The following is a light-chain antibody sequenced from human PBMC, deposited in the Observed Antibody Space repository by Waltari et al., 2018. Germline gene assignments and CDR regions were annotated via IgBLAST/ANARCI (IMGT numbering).Light chain of an antibody. CDR1: SSNIGSSD. Sequence: QSVLTQPPSVTAAPGQKVTIPCAGSSSNIGSSDVSWYQQVPGTAPKLLIFETILRPSGIPDRFSGSKSGTSATLDINGLQTGDEANYYCATWDTSLSAGVFGGGTKLTVL. CDR2: ETI. J-gene: IGLJ3*02. V-gene: IGLV1-51*02. CDR3: ATWDTSLSAGV.